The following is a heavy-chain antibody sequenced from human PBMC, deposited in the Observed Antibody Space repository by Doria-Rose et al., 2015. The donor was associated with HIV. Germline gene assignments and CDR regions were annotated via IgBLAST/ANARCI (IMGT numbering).Heavy chain of an antibody. J-gene: IGHJ6*02. Sequence: QVQLQQWGAGLVKPSETLSLTCAVFGGSFSGYYWSWIRQPPRQGLEWIGEINHSGCTNYRTSLKSRVTKSLDTSKNLFSLKLSSVTAADTAVYYCARGLLRGGWNDVDYYYGMDVWGQGTTVTVSS. CDR1: GGSFSGYY. CDR2: INHSGCT. V-gene: IGHV4-34*01. CDR3: ARGLLRGGWNDVDYYYGMDV. D-gene: IGHD1-1*01.